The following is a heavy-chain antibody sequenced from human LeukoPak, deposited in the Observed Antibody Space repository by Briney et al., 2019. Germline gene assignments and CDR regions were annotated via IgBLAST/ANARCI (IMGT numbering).Heavy chain of an antibody. D-gene: IGHD2-15*01. CDR3: ARGDCSGSSCYSFDY. CDR2: IYYTGST. V-gene: IGHV4-61*08. Sequence: SETLSLTCTVSGGSISSGGYSWSWIRQPPGKGLEWIGYIYYTGSTNYNPSLKSRVTISVDTSKNQFSLRLSSVTAADTAVYYCARGDCSGSSCYSFDYWGQGTLVTVSS. J-gene: IGHJ4*02. CDR1: GGSISSGGYS.